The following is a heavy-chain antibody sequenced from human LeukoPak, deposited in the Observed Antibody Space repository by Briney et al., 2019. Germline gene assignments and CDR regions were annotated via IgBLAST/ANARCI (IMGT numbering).Heavy chain of an antibody. CDR1: GGSFSGYY. D-gene: IGHD3-16*02. CDR3: ARGWYYDYVWGSYRYTGYYYYGMDV. Sequence: SETLSLTCAVYGGSFSGYYWSWIRQPPGKGLEWIGEINHSGSTNYNPSLKSRVTISVDTSKNQFSLKLSSVTAADTAVYYCARGWYYDYVWGSYRYTGYYYYGMDVWGQGTRSPPP. CDR2: INHSGST. J-gene: IGHJ6*02. V-gene: IGHV4-34*01.